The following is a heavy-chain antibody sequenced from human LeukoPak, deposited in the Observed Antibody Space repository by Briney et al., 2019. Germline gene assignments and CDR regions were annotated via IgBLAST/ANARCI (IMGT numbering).Heavy chain of an antibody. Sequence: ASVKVSCKASGYTFTGYYMHWVRQAPGQGLEWMGWINPNSGGTNYAQKFQGWVTMTRDTSISTAYMELSGLRSDDTAVYYCVRGGDFWSGYYPYYYYYGMDVWGQGTTVTVSS. CDR1: GYTFTGYY. CDR2: INPNSGGT. D-gene: IGHD3-3*01. J-gene: IGHJ6*02. V-gene: IGHV1-2*04. CDR3: VRGGDFWSGYYPYYYYYGMDV.